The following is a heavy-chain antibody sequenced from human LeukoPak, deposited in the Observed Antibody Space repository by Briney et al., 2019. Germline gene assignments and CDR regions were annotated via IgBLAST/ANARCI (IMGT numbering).Heavy chain of an antibody. Sequence: SETLSLTCAVSGYSISSSNWWGWIRQPPWKGLEWIGYISYTGSTYYNPSLQSRGTMSVDTSKTQFSLKVISVTAEDTAVYYCARVALSFYFDSSGYYKPAAFDIWGQGTMVTVSS. CDR2: ISYTGST. CDR1: GYSISSSNW. CDR3: ARVALSFYFDSSGYYKPAAFDI. J-gene: IGHJ3*02. D-gene: IGHD3-22*01. V-gene: IGHV4-28*03.